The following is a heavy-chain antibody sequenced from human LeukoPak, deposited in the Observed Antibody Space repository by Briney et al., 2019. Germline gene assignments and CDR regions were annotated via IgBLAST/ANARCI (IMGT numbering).Heavy chain of an antibody. J-gene: IGHJ6*03. CDR2: IDNSGST. CDR3: ARDCEFCDLLFYMNV. CDR1: GGSISSTGYY. D-gene: IGHD3-16*01. Sequence: TLSLTCTVSGGSISSTGYYWTWIRQPAGKGLEWIGHIDNSGSTNCNPSLKSRVTISVDTSKNQFSLNLTSVTAADAAVYYCARDCEFCDLLFYMNVWGKGTTVTVSS. V-gene: IGHV4-61*09.